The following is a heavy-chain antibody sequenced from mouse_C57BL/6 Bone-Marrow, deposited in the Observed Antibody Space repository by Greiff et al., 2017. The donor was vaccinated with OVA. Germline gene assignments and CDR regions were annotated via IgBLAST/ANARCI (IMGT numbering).Heavy chain of an antibody. CDR3: TRGFYYGSSFYYFDY. CDR1: GYTFTDYE. Sequence: VQLQESGAELVRPGASVTLSCKASGYTFTDYEMHWVKQTPVHGLEWIGAIDPETGGTAYNQKFMGKAILTADKSSSTAYMELRSLTSEDSAVYYCTRGFYYGSSFYYFDYWGQGTTLTVSS. V-gene: IGHV1-15*01. J-gene: IGHJ2*01. CDR2: IDPETGGT. D-gene: IGHD1-1*01.